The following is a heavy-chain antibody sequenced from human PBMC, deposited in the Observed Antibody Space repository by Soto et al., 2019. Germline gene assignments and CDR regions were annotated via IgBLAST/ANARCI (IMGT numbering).Heavy chain of an antibody. J-gene: IGHJ4*02. Sequence: PSETLSLTCTVSGYSITSGFYWGWVRQSPGKGLEWIGSISYSAKTFYNPSPASRFSIAVDTSKNHFSLRLTSVTAADTALHYCTRGAGAPWVRFDSWGLGTLVTVSS. D-gene: IGHD3-22*01. CDR2: ISYSAKT. V-gene: IGHV4-38-2*02. CDR1: GYSITSGFY. CDR3: TRGAGAPWVRFDS.